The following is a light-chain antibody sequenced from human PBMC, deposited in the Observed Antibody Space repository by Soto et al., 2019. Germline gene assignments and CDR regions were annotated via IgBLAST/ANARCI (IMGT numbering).Light chain of an antibody. CDR3: CAYVGTYSVI. CDR1: SSDVGSYNL. J-gene: IGLJ1*01. Sequence: QSVLTQPASVSASPGQSITIPCTGTSSDVGSYNLVSWFQQHPGKVPKLLIYEGTKRPSGLSDRFPGSKSGNTASLTISGLQAGDDVEYYCCAYVGTYSVIFGTGPKVTVL. V-gene: IGLV2-23*01. CDR2: EGT.